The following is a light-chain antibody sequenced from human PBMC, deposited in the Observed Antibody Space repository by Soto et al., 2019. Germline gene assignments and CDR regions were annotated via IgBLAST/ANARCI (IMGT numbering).Light chain of an antibody. CDR3: QQYNNWPWT. V-gene: IGKV3-15*01. Sequence: EIVMTQSPATLSVSPGERATLSCRASQSVSSNLAWYQQKPGQAPRLLIYGASTRATVIPARFIGSGSGTEFTLTISSLQSEDFAVYYCQQYNNWPWTFGQGTKVEIK. CDR2: GAS. J-gene: IGKJ1*01. CDR1: QSVSSN.